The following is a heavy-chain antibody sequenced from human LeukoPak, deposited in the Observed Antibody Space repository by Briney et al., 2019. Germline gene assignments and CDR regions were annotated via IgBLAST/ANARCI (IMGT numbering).Heavy chain of an antibody. CDR1: GFTFGNAW. V-gene: IGHV3-15*01. CDR2: IKSKTDGGTT. D-gene: IGHD4-17*01. CDR3: TTGETGDYGNY. J-gene: IGHJ4*02. Sequence: GGSLRLSCAASGFTFGNAWMSWVRQAPGKGLEWVGRIKSKTDGGTTDYAAPVKGRFTISRDDSKNTLYLQMNSLKTEDTAVYYCTTGETGDYGNYWGQGTLVTVSS.